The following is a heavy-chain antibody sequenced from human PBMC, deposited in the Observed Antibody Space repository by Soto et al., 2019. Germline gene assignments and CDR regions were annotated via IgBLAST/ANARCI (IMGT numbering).Heavy chain of an antibody. CDR2: INHSGST. J-gene: IGHJ2*01. D-gene: IGHD3-10*01. Sequence: SETLSLTCAVYGGSFSGYYWNWIRQPPGKGLEWIGEINHSGSTNYNPSLKSRVSISVGTSNNQFSLKLSSVTAADTAVYYCARGRGDGYNQDWYFDLWGRGTLVTV. V-gene: IGHV4-34*01. CDR3: ARGRGDGYNQDWYFDL. CDR1: GGSFSGYY.